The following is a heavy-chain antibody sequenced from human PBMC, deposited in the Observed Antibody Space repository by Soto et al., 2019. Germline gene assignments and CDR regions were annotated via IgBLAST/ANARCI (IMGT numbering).Heavy chain of an antibody. CDR1: GFTFSSYA. CDR2: ISYDGSNN. Sequence: QVQLVESGGGVVQPGRSLRLSCAASGFTFSSYAMHWVRQAPGKGLEWVAVISYDGSNNYYEDSVKGRFTISRDNSKNTLYLQMNSLRAEDTAVYYCARTLWRDDYSWGYFDLWGRGTLVTVSS. D-gene: IGHD4-4*01. J-gene: IGHJ2*01. CDR3: ARTLWRDDYSWGYFDL. V-gene: IGHV3-30-3*01.